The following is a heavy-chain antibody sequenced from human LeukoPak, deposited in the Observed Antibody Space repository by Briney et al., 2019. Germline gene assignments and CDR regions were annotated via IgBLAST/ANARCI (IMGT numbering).Heavy chain of an antibody. CDR2: IKPNNGDT. D-gene: IGHD1-1*01. CDR3: ARRVQSTGVFDY. V-gene: IGHV1-2*06. J-gene: IGHJ4*02. CDR1: GGTSSSYA. Sequence: ASVKVSCKASGGTSSSYAISWVRQAPGQGLEWMGRIKPNNGDTNYAQKFQGRVTMTRDTSINTAYMELSRLESDDTAVYYCARRVQSTGVFDYWGQGTLVTVSS.